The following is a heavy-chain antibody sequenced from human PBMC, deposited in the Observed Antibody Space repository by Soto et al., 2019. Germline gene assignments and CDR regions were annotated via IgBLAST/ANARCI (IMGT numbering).Heavy chain of an antibody. Sequence: GGSLRLSCAASGFAFSSHPMSWVRQAPERGLEWVSGISDGGDLTYNADSVKGRFTISRDNSKNILFLQMNSLRAEDAALYYCARRAFGSSRSFDLWGQGTMVTVSS. D-gene: IGHD6-6*01. CDR1: GFAFSSHP. J-gene: IGHJ3*01. CDR2: ISDGGDLT. V-gene: IGHV3-23*01. CDR3: ARRAFGSSRSFDL.